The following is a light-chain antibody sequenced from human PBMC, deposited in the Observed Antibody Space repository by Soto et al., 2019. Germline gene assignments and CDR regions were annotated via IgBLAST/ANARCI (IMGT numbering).Light chain of an antibody. CDR3: QQYNNYWT. J-gene: IGKJ1*01. CDR1: QTLSSW. CDR2: KAS. V-gene: IGKV1-5*03. Sequence: DIQMTQSPSTLSGSVGDRVTITCRASQTLSSWLAWYQQRPGKAPKLLIYKASTLKSGVPSRFSGSGSGTEFTLTISSLQPDDFATYYCQQYNNYWTFGQGTKVDIK.